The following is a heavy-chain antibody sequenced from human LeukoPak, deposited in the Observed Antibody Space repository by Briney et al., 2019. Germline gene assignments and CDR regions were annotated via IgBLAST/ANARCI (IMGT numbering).Heavy chain of an antibody. D-gene: IGHD2-15*01. V-gene: IGHV3-23*01. Sequence: PGGSLRLSCAASGFTFSSYAMSWVRQAPGKGLEWVSAISGSGGSTYYADSVKGRFTISRDNSRNTLYLQMNSLRAEDTAVYYCAKATCSGATCARFDYWGQGTLVTVSS. CDR2: ISGSGGST. J-gene: IGHJ4*02. CDR3: AKATCSGATCARFDY. CDR1: GFTFSSYA.